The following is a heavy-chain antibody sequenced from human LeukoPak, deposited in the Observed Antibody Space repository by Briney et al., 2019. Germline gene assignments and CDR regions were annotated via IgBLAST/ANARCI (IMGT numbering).Heavy chain of an antibody. Sequence: GGSLRLFCAASGFTFSNYNMNWVRQAPGKGLEWVSSISSSSSYMYYADSVKGRFTISRDNAKNTLYLQMNSLRAEDTAVYYCARDSDYEIVDPWGQGTLVTVSS. J-gene: IGHJ5*02. CDR1: GFTFSNYN. CDR2: ISSSSSYM. CDR3: ARDSDYEIVDP. D-gene: IGHD5-12*01. V-gene: IGHV3-21*01.